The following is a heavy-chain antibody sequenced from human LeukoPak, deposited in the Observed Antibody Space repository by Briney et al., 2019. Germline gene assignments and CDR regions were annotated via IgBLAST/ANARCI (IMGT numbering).Heavy chain of an antibody. D-gene: IGHD2-2*02. J-gene: IGHJ6*02. Sequence: ASVKVSCKTSGYTFTDYYVHWVRQAPGQGLEWVGWINPNSGSASYIQKFQGWVTLTRDTSITTVYMEFSRLRSDDTAVYYCARPPDYCTSTRCYSPHHYGIDVWGQGTTVIVPS. CDR2: INPNSGSA. CDR1: GYTFTDYY. CDR3: ARPPDYCTSTRCYSPHHYGIDV. V-gene: IGHV1-2*04.